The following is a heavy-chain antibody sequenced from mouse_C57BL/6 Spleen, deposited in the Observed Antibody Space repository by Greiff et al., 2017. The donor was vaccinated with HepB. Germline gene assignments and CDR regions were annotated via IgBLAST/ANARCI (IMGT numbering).Heavy chain of an antibody. Sequence: VQLQQPGAELVRPGSSVKLSCKASGYTFTSYWMHWVKQRPIQGLEWIGNIDPSDSETHYNQKFKDKATLTVDKSSSTAYMQLSSLTSEDSAVYYCATAITPVEDYWGHGTTLTVSS. V-gene: IGHV1-52*01. CDR2: IDPSDSET. CDR3: ATAITPVEDY. D-gene: IGHD1-1*01. CDR1: GYTFTSYW. J-gene: IGHJ2*01.